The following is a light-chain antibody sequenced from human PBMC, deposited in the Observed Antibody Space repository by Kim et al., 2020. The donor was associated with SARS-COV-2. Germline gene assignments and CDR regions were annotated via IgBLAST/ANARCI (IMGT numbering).Light chain of an antibody. CDR3: NSRDSSGNHWV. V-gene: IGLV3-19*01. J-gene: IGLJ3*02. CDR2: GKN. Sequence: EQTVRIKCQGDSLRSYYASWYQQKPGQAPVLVIYGKNNRPSGIPDRFAGSSSGNTASLTIPGAQAEDEADYYCNSRDSSGNHWVFGGGTQLTVL. CDR1: SLRSYY.